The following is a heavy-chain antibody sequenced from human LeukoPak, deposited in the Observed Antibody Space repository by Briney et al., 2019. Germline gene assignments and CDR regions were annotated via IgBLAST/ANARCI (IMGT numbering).Heavy chain of an antibody. D-gene: IGHD2-21*02. V-gene: IGHV3-30-3*01. J-gene: IGHJ3*02. CDR2: ISYDGSNK. Sequence: GGSLRLSCAASGFTFSNFWMHWVRQAPGKGLEWVAVISYDGSNKYYADSVKGRFTISRDNSKNTLYLQMNSLRAEDTAVYYCASLHIVVVTAILDAFDIWGQGTMVTVSS. CDR3: ASLHIVVVTAILDAFDI. CDR1: GFTFSNFW.